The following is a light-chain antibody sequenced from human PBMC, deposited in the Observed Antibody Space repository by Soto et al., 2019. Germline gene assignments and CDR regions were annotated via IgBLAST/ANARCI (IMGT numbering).Light chain of an antibody. J-gene: IGLJ1*01. CDR1: SSDVGGYNY. Sequence: QSVLTQPASVSGSPGQSITISCTGTSSDVGGYNYVAWYQQHPGKVPRLMIYEVSNRPSGVSNRFSGSKSGSTASLTISALQAEDEADYYCISYTSSSTSYVFGTGTKVTVL. CDR3: ISYTSSSTSYV. CDR2: EVS. V-gene: IGLV2-14*01.